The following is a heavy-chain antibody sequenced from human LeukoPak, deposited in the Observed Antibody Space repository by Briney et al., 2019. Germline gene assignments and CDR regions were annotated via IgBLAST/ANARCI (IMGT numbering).Heavy chain of an antibody. CDR3: ATAPPGVAITTRRLWFDP. V-gene: IGHV1-69*06. D-gene: IGHD3-22*01. Sequence: KPGSSVKVSCKASGGTFSSYAISWVRQAPGQGLEWMGGIIPIFGTANYAQKFQGRVTMTEDTSTDTAYMELSSLRSEDTAVYYCATAPPGVAITTRRLWFDPWGQGTLVTVSS. J-gene: IGHJ5*02. CDR1: GGTFSSYA. CDR2: IIPIFGTA.